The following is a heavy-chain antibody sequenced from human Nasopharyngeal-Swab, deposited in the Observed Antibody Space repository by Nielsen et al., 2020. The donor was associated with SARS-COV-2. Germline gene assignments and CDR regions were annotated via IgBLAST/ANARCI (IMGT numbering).Heavy chain of an antibody. V-gene: IGHV3-30*04. D-gene: IGHD1-7*01. J-gene: IGHJ6*02. Sequence: GGSLRLSCAASGFTFSSYAMHWVRQAPGKGLEWVAVISYDGSNKYYADSVKGRFTISRDNAKNSLYLQMNSLRAEDTAVYYCASVLGYNWNYGIKGYYYGMDVWGQGTTVTVSS. CDR1: GFTFSSYA. CDR2: ISYDGSNK. CDR3: ASVLGYNWNYGIKGYYYGMDV.